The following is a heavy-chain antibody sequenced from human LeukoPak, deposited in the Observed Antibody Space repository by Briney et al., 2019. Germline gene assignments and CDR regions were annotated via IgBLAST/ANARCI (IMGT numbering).Heavy chain of an antibody. CDR2: ISAYNGNT. D-gene: IGHD6-19*01. J-gene: IGHJ4*02. Sequence: GASVNVSYTPSDYTFTTYGISWVRQAPGQGLEWMGWISAYNGNTNYAQKLQGRVTMTTDTSTSTAYMELRSLRSDDTAVYYCARDRIAVAGSSGKGVDYWGQGTLVTVSS. CDR1: DYTFTTYG. V-gene: IGHV1-18*01. CDR3: ARDRIAVAGSSGKGVDY.